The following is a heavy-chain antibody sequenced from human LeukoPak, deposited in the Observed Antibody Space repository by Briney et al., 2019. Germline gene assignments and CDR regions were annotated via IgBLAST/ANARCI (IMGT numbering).Heavy chain of an antibody. CDR2: IYYSGST. V-gene: IGHV4-59*01. Sequence: SETLSLTCTVSGGSISSYYRSWIRQPPGKGLEWIGYIYYSGSTNYNPSLKSRVTISVDTSKNQFSLKLSSVTAADTAVYYCARYCSSTSCYSAFDIWGQGTMVTVSS. D-gene: IGHD2-2*02. J-gene: IGHJ3*02. CDR3: ARYCSSTSCYSAFDI. CDR1: GGSISSYY.